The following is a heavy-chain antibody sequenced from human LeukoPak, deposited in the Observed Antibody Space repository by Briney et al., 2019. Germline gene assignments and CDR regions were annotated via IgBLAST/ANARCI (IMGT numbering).Heavy chain of an antibody. D-gene: IGHD3-10*01. CDR2: ISAYNGNT. CDR3: ARDLDGPRSGSPSPLGKDNFDY. V-gene: IGHV1-18*01. Sequence: GASVKVSCKASGYNFISYGISWVRQAPGQGLEWMGWISAYNGNTNYAQKLQGRVTMTTDTSTSTAYMELRSLRSDDTAVYYCARDLDGPRSGSPSPLGKDNFDYWGQGTLVTVSS. CDR1: GYNFISYG. J-gene: IGHJ4*02.